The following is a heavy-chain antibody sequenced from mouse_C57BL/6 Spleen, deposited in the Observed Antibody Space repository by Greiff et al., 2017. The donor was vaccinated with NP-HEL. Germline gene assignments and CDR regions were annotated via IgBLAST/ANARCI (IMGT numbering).Heavy chain of an antibody. V-gene: IGHV1-52*01. Sequence: QVQLQQPGAELVRPGSSVKLSCKASGYTFTSYWMHWVKQRPIQGLEWIGNIDPSDSETHYNQKFKVKATLTVDKSSSTAYMQLSSLTSEDSAVYYCARYSSGYVKDYFDYWGQGTTLTVSS. CDR3: ARYSSGYVKDYFDY. D-gene: IGHD3-2*02. CDR2: IDPSDSET. J-gene: IGHJ2*01. CDR1: GYTFTSYW.